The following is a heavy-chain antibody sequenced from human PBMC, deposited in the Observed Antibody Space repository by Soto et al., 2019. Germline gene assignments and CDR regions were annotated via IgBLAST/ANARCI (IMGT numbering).Heavy chain of an antibody. J-gene: IGHJ4*02. Sequence: TLSLTSAVSGDSISSGGYSWNWIRQPPGKGLEWIGYIYHSGSAHYNPSLKNRVTLSVDRSKNQFSLRLNSVTAADTAIYFCASGGDGYKLPYWGQGALVTVS. CDR3: ASGGDGYKLPY. CDR2: IYHSGSA. D-gene: IGHD5-12*01. V-gene: IGHV4-30-2*01. CDR1: GDSISSGGYS.